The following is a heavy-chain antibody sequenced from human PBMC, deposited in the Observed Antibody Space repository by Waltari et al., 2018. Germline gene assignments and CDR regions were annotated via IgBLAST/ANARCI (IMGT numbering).Heavy chain of an antibody. D-gene: IGHD5-12*01. J-gene: IGHJ4*02. Sequence: EVQLVESGGGLIQPGGSRRRSCEASVFGGSDNDSSWVRQATGKGMDCVSVIHAGGNTSYGDAVKGRFTISRDISKNTLYLQMNSLTVDDSAMYYCARAGLGSPSQWLQLFDSWGQGTLVTVSS. CDR3: ARAGLGSPSQWLQLFDS. V-gene: IGHV3-53*01. CDR1: VFGGSDND. CDR2: IHAGGNT.